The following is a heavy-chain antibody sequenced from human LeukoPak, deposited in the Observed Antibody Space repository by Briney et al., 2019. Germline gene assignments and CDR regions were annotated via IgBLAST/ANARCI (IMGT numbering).Heavy chain of an antibody. CDR1: GFTVSSNN. Sequence: GGSLRLSCAASGFTVSSNNMSWVRQAPGKGLEWVSVIYSGGSTDYADSVKGRCTISRDNSKNTLYLQMNSLRAEDTAVYYCAREGVGDSNIDYWGQGTLVTVSS. CDR3: AREGVGDSNIDY. D-gene: IGHD1-26*01. J-gene: IGHJ4*02. V-gene: IGHV3-53*01. CDR2: IYSGGST.